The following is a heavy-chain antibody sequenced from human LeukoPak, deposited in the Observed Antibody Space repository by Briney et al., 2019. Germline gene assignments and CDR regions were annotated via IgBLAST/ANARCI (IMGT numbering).Heavy chain of an antibody. Sequence: SGTLSLTCAVSGGSISSSNWWSWVRQPPGKGLEWIGEIYHSGSTNYNPSLKSRVTTSVDKSKNQFSLKLSSVTAADTAVYYCARPKDSSSIYYFDYWGQGTLVTVSS. CDR1: GGSISSSNW. D-gene: IGHD6-13*01. J-gene: IGHJ4*02. V-gene: IGHV4-4*02. CDR3: ARPKDSSSIYYFDY. CDR2: IYHSGST.